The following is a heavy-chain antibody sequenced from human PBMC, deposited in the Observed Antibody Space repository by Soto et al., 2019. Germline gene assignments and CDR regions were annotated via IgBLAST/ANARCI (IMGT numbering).Heavy chain of an antibody. V-gene: IGHV4-31*03. Sequence: SETLSLTCTVPGGSISSGGYYWSWIRQHPGKGLEWIGYIYYSGSTYYNPSLKSRVTISVDTSKNQFSLKLSSVTAADTAVYYCARARRDCSSTSCRHLDYWGQGTLVTVSS. CDR3: ARARRDCSSTSCRHLDY. CDR1: GGSISSGGYY. J-gene: IGHJ4*02. D-gene: IGHD2-2*01. CDR2: IYYSGST.